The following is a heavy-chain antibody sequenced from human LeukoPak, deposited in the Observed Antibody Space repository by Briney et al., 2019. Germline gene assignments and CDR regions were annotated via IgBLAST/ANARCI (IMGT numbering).Heavy chain of an antibody. D-gene: IGHD5-18*01. Sequence: ASVKVSCKASGYTFTGYYMHWVRQAPGQGLEWMGRTNPNSGGTNYAQKFQGRVTMTRDTSISTAYMELSRLRSDDTAVYYCARGKQLWFAFDIWGQGTMVTVSS. CDR2: TNPNSGGT. CDR3: ARGKQLWFAFDI. V-gene: IGHV1-2*06. J-gene: IGHJ3*02. CDR1: GYTFTGYY.